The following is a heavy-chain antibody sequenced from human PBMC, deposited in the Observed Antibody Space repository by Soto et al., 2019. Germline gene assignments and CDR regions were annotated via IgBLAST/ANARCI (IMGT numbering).Heavy chain of an antibody. CDR2: IDNSGGIT. V-gene: IGHV3-23*05. D-gene: IGHD5-18*01. CDR1: GFTFSTYA. Sequence: PGGSLRLSCAASGFTFSTYAMSWVRQAPGKGLEWVSTIDNSGGITYYADSVKGRFTISRDNSKNTLYLQMNSLRAEDTAVYYCAKGGYNYGFLFDCWGQGTLVTVPS. J-gene: IGHJ4*02. CDR3: AKGGYNYGFLFDC.